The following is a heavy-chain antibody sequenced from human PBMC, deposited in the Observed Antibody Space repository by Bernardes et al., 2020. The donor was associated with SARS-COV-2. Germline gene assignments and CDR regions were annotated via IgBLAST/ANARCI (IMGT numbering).Heavy chain of an antibody. CDR1: GFSLDTSAVG. CDR2: IFWDDDK. D-gene: IGHD6-13*01. Sequence: TLVKPTQTLTLTCTFSGFSLDTSAVGVGWIRQPPGKALEWLALIFWDDDKRYRPSLRGRLTITKDTSKNHVVLTLTNMGPEDTATYYCARWLSRGASWYFDFWGQGTLVTVSS. V-gene: IGHV2-5*02. CDR3: ARWLSRGASWYFDF. J-gene: IGHJ4*02.